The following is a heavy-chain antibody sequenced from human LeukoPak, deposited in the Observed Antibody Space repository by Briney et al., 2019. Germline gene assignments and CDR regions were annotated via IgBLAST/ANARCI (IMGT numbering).Heavy chain of an antibody. Sequence: SETLSLTCTVSGGSISSYFWSWIRQPAGKGLEWIGRIYITGSTNYNPSLQSRVSLSVDTSKNQFSLKLSSVTAADTAVYYCAGLDSSAWYFDYWGQGTLVTVSS. J-gene: IGHJ4*02. V-gene: IGHV4-4*07. CDR1: GGSISSYF. D-gene: IGHD6-19*01. CDR2: IYITGST. CDR3: AGLDSSAWYFDY.